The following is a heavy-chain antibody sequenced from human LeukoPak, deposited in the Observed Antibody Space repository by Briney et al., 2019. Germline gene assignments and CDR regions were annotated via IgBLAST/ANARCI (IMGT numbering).Heavy chain of an antibody. Sequence: GGSLRLSCAASGFTLSRYDMHWVRQAPGKGLEWVAIISYDGSDKYYADSVKGRFTIYRENSQNTLYVQMNSLGPEDTALYYCARDRGYCSGGSCYSAFDYWGQGTLVTVSS. V-gene: IGHV3-30*04. CDR2: ISYDGSDK. CDR1: GFTLSRYD. J-gene: IGHJ4*02. CDR3: ARDRGYCSGGSCYSAFDY. D-gene: IGHD2-15*01.